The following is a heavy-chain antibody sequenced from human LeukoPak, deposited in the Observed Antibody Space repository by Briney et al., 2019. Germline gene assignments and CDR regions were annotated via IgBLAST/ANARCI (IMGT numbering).Heavy chain of an antibody. Sequence: GGSLRLSCAASGFTFSDYYMSWIRQAPGKGLEWVPYISSSSSYTNYADSVKGRFTISRDNAKNSLYLQMNSLRAEDTAVYYCARGKSYDSSGYYYVLDYWGQGTLVTVSS. CDR1: GFTFSDYY. V-gene: IGHV3-11*06. D-gene: IGHD3-22*01. CDR3: ARGKSYDSSGYYYVLDY. CDR2: ISSSSSYT. J-gene: IGHJ4*02.